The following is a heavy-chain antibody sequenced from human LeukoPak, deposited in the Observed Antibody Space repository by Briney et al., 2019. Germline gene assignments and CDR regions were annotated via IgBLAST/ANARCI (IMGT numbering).Heavy chain of an antibody. CDR3: ARDGGNHDY. CDR2: ISSSGSTI. Sequence: GGSLRLSCVASGLNFGNYWMDWVRQAPGKGLEWVSYISSSGSTIYYADSVKGRFTISRDNAKNSLYLQMNSLRAEDTAVYYCARDGGNHDYWGQGTLVTVSS. V-gene: IGHV3-48*04. CDR1: GLNFGNYW. D-gene: IGHD4-23*01. J-gene: IGHJ4*02.